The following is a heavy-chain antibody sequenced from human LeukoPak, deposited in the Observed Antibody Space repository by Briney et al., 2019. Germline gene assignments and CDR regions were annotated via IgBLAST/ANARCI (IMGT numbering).Heavy chain of an antibody. CDR3: AKRGYCSSTSCYFGVDYYYYMDV. CDR2: ISYDGSNK. CDR1: GFTFSSYA. J-gene: IGHJ6*03. D-gene: IGHD2-2*01. V-gene: IGHV3-30-3*02. Sequence: GGSLRLSCAASGFTFSSYAMHWVRQAPGKGLEWVAVISYDGSNKYYADSVKGRFTISRDNSKNTLYLQMNSLRAEDTAVYYCAKRGYCSSTSCYFGVDYYYYMDVWGKGTTVTVSS.